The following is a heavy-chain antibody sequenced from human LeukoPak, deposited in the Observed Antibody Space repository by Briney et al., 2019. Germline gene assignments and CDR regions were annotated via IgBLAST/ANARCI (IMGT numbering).Heavy chain of an antibody. CDR2: IYTSGST. CDR1: GGSISSYY. CDR3: AREFYNWKPLSGDDAFDI. Sequence: SETLSLTCTVSGGSISSYYWSWLRQPAGKGLEWIGRIYTSGSTNYNPSLKSRVTMSVDTSKNQFSLKLSSVTAADTAVYYCAREFYNWKPLSGDDAFDIWGQGTMVTVSS. J-gene: IGHJ3*02. V-gene: IGHV4-4*07. D-gene: IGHD1-20*01.